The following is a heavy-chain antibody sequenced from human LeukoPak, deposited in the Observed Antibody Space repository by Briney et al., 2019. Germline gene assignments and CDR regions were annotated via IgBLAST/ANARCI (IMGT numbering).Heavy chain of an antibody. J-gene: IGHJ4*02. CDR3: ARDEPYYYYFDY. V-gene: IGHV1-69*05. Sequence: SVKVSCKASGGTFSSYAISWVRQAPGQGLEWMGRIIPIFGTANYAQKFQGRVTITTDESTSKAYMELSSLRSEDTAVYYCARDEPYYYYFDYWGQGTLVTVSS. CDR2: IIPIFGTA. D-gene: IGHD3-10*01. CDR1: GGTFSSYA.